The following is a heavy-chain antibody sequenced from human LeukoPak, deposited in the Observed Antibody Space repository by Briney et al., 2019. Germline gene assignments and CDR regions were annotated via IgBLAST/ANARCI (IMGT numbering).Heavy chain of an antibody. Sequence: ASVKVSCKASGYTFTGYYMHWVRQAPGQGLEWMGWINPNSGGTNYAQKFQGRVTMTRDTSISTAYMELSRLRSDDTAVYYCARDFPRYNWNDVSDYWGQGTLVTVSS. D-gene: IGHD1-20*01. CDR1: GYTFTGYY. J-gene: IGHJ4*02. V-gene: IGHV1-2*02. CDR3: ARDFPRYNWNDVSDY. CDR2: INPNSGGT.